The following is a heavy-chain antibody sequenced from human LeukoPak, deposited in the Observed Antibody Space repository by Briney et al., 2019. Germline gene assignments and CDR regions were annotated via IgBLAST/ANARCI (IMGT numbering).Heavy chain of an antibody. CDR2: ISYDGSNK. CDR1: GFTFSSYG. D-gene: IGHD1-1*01. J-gene: IGHJ4*02. V-gene: IGHV3-30*03. CDR3: GEVQTGNKFDY. Sequence: GGSLRLSCAASGFTFSSYGMHWVRQAPGKGLEWVAVISYDGSNKYYADSVKGRFTISRDNSKNTLYLHINSLRAEDTAVYYCGEVQTGNKFDYWGRGTQVTVSS.